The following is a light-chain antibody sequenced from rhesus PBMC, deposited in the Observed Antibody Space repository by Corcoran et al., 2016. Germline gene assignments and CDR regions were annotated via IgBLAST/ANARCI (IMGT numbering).Light chain of an antibody. CDR1: QYISTW. CDR3: EQYNSRPWT. V-gene: IGKV1-22*01. Sequence: DIQMTQSPSSLSASVGDTVTITCRASQYISTWLAWSQQMPGKAPKLLIYKASSWQSGVPSRFSGTGSGTDFTLTISRLQSEDFATYYCEQYNSRPWTFGQGTKVDIK. CDR2: KAS. J-gene: IGKJ1*01.